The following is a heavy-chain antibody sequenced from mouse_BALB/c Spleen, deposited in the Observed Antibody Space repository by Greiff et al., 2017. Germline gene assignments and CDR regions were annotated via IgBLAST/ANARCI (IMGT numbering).Heavy chain of an antibody. CDR1: GFNIKDYY. CDR3: ARWFDGYYAMDY. J-gene: IGHJ4*01. V-gene: IGHV14-1*02. Sequence: VQLQQSGAELVRPGALVKLSCKASGFNIKDYYMHWVKQRPEQGLEWIGWIDPENGNTIYDPKFQGKASITADTSSNTAYLQLSSLTSEDTAVYYCARWFDGYYAMDYWGQGTSVTVSS. CDR2: IDPENGNT. D-gene: IGHD2-3*01.